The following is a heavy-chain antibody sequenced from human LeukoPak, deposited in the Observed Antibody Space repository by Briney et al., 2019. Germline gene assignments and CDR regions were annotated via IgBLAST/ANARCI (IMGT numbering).Heavy chain of an antibody. Sequence: SVKVSCKAFGGTFSSYAISWVRQAPGQGLEWMGGIIPIFGTANYAQKFQGRVTITADESTSTAYMELSSLRSEDTAVYYCARDEVGRHYWGQGTLVTVSS. V-gene: IGHV1-69*01. J-gene: IGHJ4*02. CDR1: GGTFSSYA. CDR2: IIPIFGTA. CDR3: ARDEVGRHY.